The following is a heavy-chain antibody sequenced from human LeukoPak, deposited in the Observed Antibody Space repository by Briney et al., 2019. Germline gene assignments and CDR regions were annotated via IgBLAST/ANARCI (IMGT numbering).Heavy chain of an antibody. CDR3: AREPAAGSWLDY. J-gene: IGHJ4*02. D-gene: IGHD6-13*01. V-gene: IGHV4-34*01. CDR1: GGSFSGYY. CDR2: INHSGST. Sequence: SETLSLTCAVYGGSFSGYYWSWIRQPPGKGLEWIGEINHSGSTNYNPSLKSRVTISVDTSKNQFSLKLSSVTAADTAVYYCAREPAAGSWLDYWGQGTLVTVSS.